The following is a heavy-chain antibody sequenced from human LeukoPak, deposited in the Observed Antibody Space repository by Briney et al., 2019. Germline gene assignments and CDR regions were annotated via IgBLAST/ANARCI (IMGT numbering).Heavy chain of an antibody. D-gene: IGHD6-6*01. V-gene: IGHV3-74*01. J-gene: IGHJ4*02. CDR2: INNDGSTT. Sequence: PGGSLRLSCAASGFTFSDYWMHLVRQAPGKGLVWVSLINNDGSTTTYADSVKGRFTISRDNAKNTLYLQMNSLRAEDTAVYYCARDTIAAPGDLDYWGQGTLVTVSS. CDR1: GFTFSDYW. CDR3: ARDTIAAPGDLDY.